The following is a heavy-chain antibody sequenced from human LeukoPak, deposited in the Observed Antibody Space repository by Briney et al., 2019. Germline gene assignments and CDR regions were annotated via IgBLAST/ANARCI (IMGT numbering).Heavy chain of an antibody. CDR3: ALSADYGGNPLGY. CDR1: GFTFSSYG. CDR2: ISYDGSNK. V-gene: IGHV3-30*03. J-gene: IGHJ4*02. Sequence: GGSLRLSCAASGFTFSSYGMHWVRQAPGKGLEWVAVISYDGSNKYYADSVKGRFTISRDNSKNTLYLQMNSLRAEDTAVYYCALSADYGGNPLGYWGQGTLVTVSS. D-gene: IGHD4-23*01.